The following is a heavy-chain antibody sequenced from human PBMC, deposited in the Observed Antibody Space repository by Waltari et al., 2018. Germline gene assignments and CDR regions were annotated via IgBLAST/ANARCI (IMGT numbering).Heavy chain of an antibody. J-gene: IGHJ4*02. Sequence: DVQLLESGGGLVQPGGSLRLSCAASGFPFSSYGRGWVRQAPGKGLEWVSGITGSGTGTYYTQSVKGRFTISRDNSKNTIYLQLYSLRAEDTALYYCAKDTAVASVNYFDYWGQGTLVTVSS. V-gene: IGHV3-23*01. CDR1: GFPFSSYG. CDR2: ITGSGTGT. CDR3: AKDTAVASVNYFDY.